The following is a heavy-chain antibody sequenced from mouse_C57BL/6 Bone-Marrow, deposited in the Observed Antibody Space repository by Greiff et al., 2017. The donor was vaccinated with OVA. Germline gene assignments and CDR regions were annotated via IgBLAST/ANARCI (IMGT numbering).Heavy chain of an antibody. CDR1: GYTFTSYW. V-gene: IGHV1-52*01. CDR3: ARGVLYFDV. Sequence: QVQLQQPGAELVRPGSSVKLSCKASGYTFTSYWMHWVKQRPIQGLEWIGNIDPSDSDTHYNQKFKDKATLTVDKSSSTAYMQLISLTSEASAVYYCARGVLYFDVWGTGTTVTVSS. CDR2: IDPSDSDT. J-gene: IGHJ1*03.